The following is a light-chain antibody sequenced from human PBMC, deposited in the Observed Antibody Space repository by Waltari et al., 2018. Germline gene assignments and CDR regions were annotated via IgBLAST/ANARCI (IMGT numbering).Light chain of an antibody. CDR2: GAS. CDR1: QSVSSSY. V-gene: IGKV3-20*01. Sequence: EIVLTQSPGTLSLSPGERATLSCRASQSVSSSYLAWDQQKPGQAPRLLIYGASSRATGIPDRFSGSGSGTDFTLTISRLEPEDFAVYYCQQYGSPYTFGQGTKLEIK. CDR3: QQYGSPYT. J-gene: IGKJ2*01.